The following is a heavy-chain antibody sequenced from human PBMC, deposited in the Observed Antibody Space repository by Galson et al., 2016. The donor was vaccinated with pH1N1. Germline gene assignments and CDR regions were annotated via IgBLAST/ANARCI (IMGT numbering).Heavy chain of an antibody. Sequence: ETLSLTCTVSGGSISSGSYWGWIRQPPRKGLEWIGSIYHSGSTYYNPSLKSRVTISTDTSENHFSLKLSSVTAADTAIYYCATFTMTISFDAFHIWGQGTVVTVSS. CDR1: GGSISSGSY. CDR2: IYHSGST. D-gene: IGHD3-22*01. V-gene: IGHV4-38-2*02. J-gene: IGHJ3*02. CDR3: ATFTMTISFDAFHI.